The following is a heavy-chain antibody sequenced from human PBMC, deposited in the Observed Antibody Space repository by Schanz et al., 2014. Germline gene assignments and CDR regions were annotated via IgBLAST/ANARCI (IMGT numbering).Heavy chain of an antibody. D-gene: IGHD1-1*01. Sequence: EVQLVESGGGLVQPGGSLRLSCAASGFTFSVFWMTWVRQAPGKGLEWVANIKKDGSEKYYVDSVKGRFTISRDNAKNSLFLQMNSLRPEDTAVYYCARGRVLESWGQGTLVTVSS. CDR1: GFTFSVFW. CDR3: ARGRVLES. V-gene: IGHV3-7*01. CDR2: IKKDGSEK. J-gene: IGHJ5*02.